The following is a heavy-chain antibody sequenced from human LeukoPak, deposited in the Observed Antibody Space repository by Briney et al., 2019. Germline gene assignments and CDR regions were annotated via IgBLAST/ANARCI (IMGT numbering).Heavy chain of an antibody. Sequence: SETLSLTCTVSGYSISNGYYWGWIRQPPGKGLEWIGSIYHSGSTYYNPSLKSRVTISVDTSKNQFSLKLSSVTAADTAVYYCARRAFRVGAAHFDYWGQGTLVTVSS. J-gene: IGHJ4*02. CDR2: IYHSGST. D-gene: IGHD1-26*01. V-gene: IGHV4-38-2*02. CDR3: ARRAFRVGAAHFDY. CDR1: GYSISNGYY.